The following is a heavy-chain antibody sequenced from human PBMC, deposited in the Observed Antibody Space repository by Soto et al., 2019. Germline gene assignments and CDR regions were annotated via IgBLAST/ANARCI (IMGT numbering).Heavy chain of an antibody. J-gene: IGHJ6*03. V-gene: IGHV4-34*01. CDR2: INHSGST. D-gene: IGHD6-6*01. Sequence: PSETLSLTCAVYCGSFSGYYWSWIRQPPGKGLEWIGEINHSGSTNYNPSLKSRVTISVDTSKNQFSLKLSSVTAADTAVYYCARGIAARRRGYYYYMYVWGKGTTVTVSS. CDR1: CGSFSGYY. CDR3: ARGIAARRRGYYYYMYV.